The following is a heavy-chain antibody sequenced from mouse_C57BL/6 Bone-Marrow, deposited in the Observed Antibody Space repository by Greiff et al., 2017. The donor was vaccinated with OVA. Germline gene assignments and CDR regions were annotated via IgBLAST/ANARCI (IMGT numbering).Heavy chain of an antibody. CDR2: ISSGSSTI. CDR1: GFTFSDYG. D-gene: IGHD4-1*01. V-gene: IGHV5-17*01. CDR3: ARRNWSWFAY. J-gene: IGHJ3*01. Sequence: EVMLVESGGGLVKPGGSLKLSCAASGFTFSDYGMHWVRQAPEKGLEWVAYISSGSSTIYYADTVKGRFTISRDNAKNTLFLQMTSLRSEDTAMYYCARRNWSWFAYWGQGTLVTVSA.